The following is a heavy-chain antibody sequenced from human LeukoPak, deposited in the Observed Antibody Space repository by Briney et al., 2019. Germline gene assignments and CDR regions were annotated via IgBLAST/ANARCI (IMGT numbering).Heavy chain of an antibody. CDR3: ARDGSGMTYYYGSGSSNEYYGMDV. CDR2: ISSSSRYI. CDR1: GFTFSSYS. J-gene: IGHJ6*04. D-gene: IGHD3-10*01. V-gene: IGHV3-21*01. Sequence: GGSLRLSCAASGFTFSSYSMNWVRQAPGKGLEWVSSISSSSRYIYYADSVKGRFTISRDNAKHSLYLQMNSLRAEDTAVYYCARDGSGMTYYYGSGSSNEYYGMDVWGKGTTVTVSS.